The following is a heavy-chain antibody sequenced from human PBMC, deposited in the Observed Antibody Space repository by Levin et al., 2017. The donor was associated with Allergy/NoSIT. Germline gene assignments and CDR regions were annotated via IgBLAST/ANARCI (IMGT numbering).Heavy chain of an antibody. CDR2: INSDGSST. CDR3: ARNLAARALDY. Sequence: LSLTCAASGFTFSSYWMHWVRQAPGKGLVWVSRINSDGSSTNYADSVKGRFTISRDNAKNTLYLQMNSLRAEDTAVYYCARNLAARALDYWGQGTLVTVSS. D-gene: IGHD6-6*01. V-gene: IGHV3-74*01. CDR1: GFTFSSYW. J-gene: IGHJ4*02.